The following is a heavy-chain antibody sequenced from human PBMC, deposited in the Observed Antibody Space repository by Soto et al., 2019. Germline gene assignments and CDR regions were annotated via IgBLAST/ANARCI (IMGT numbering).Heavy chain of an antibody. Sequence: SETLSLTCTVSGASINNNDYYWSWIRQTPGKGLEWIGYVYYSGSTDYIPSLKSRLSMSIDKSQNQFTLKLNSVTAADTATYYCARMSYFYDKWYFDLWGRGTLVTVSS. CDR3: ARMSYFYDKWYFDL. D-gene: IGHD3-22*01. CDR1: GASINNNDYY. CDR2: VYYSGST. J-gene: IGHJ2*01. V-gene: IGHV4-30-4*01.